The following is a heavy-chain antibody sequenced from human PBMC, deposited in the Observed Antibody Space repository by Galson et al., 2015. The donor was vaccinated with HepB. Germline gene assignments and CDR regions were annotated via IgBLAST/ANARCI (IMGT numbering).Heavy chain of an antibody. Sequence: QSGAEVKKPGESLRISCKGSGYSFTSYWISWVRQMPGKGLEWMGRIDPSDSYTNYSPSFQGHVTISADKSISTAYLQWSSLKASDTAMYYCARLRRVVPAALFPEYYYYYGMDVWGQGTTVTVSS. CDR3: ARLRRVVPAALFPEYYYYYGMDV. D-gene: IGHD2-2*01. CDR1: GYSFTSYW. CDR2: IDPSDSYT. V-gene: IGHV5-10-1*01. J-gene: IGHJ6*02.